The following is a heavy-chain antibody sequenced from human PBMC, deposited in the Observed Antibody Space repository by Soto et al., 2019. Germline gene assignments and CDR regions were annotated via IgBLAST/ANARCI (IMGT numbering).Heavy chain of an antibody. CDR2: IIPIFGTA. CDR1: GGTFSSYA. D-gene: IGHD4-17*01. CDR3: ARGTRTTAYNWFDP. Sequence: ASVKVSCKASGGTFSSYAISWVRQAPGQGLEWMGGIIPIFGTANYAQKFQGRVTITADKSTSTAYMELSSLRSEDTAVYYCARGTRTTAYNWFDPWGQGTLVTVSS. J-gene: IGHJ5*02. V-gene: IGHV1-69*06.